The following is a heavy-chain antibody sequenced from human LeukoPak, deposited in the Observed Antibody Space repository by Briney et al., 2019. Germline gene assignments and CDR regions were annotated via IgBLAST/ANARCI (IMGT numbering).Heavy chain of an antibody. CDR3: AKRASGSGTSLYYFDY. V-gene: IGHV3-7*05. CDR1: GFTFSTYW. CDR2: IKRDGTAK. J-gene: IGHJ4*02. D-gene: IGHD3-10*01. Sequence: GGSLTLSCAASGFTFSTYWMTWVRQAPGKGLEWVANIKRDGTAKNYVDSVWGRFTISRDNSKNTLYLQMNSLRAEDTAVYYCAKRASGSGTSLYYFDYWGQGTLVTVSS.